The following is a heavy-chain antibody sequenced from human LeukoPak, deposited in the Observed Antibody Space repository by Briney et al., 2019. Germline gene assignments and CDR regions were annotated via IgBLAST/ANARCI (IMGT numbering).Heavy chain of an antibody. CDR3: ARDQEQWLGGYFDY. CDR2: ISSSSSTI. CDR1: GFTFSCYS. V-gene: IGHV3-48*01. J-gene: IGHJ4*02. D-gene: IGHD6-19*01. Sequence: QPGGSLRLSCGASGFTFSCYSMNWVRQAPGKGLEWVSYISSSSSTIYYADSVKGRFTISRDNAKNSLYLQMNSLRAEDTAVYYSARDQEQWLGGYFDYWGQGTLVTVSS.